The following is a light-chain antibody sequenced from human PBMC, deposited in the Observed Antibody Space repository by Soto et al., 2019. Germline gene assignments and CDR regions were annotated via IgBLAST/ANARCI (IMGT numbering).Light chain of an antibody. V-gene: IGKV3-11*01. Sequence: EIVLTQSPATLSLSPGERATLSGRASQNVSTYLAWYQQKPGQAPRLLIYDASNRATGIPARFSGSGSGTDCTLTISSLEPEDFAVYYCQQRTNWLTFGPGTKVDIK. CDR3: QQRTNWLT. CDR2: DAS. J-gene: IGKJ3*01. CDR1: QNVSTY.